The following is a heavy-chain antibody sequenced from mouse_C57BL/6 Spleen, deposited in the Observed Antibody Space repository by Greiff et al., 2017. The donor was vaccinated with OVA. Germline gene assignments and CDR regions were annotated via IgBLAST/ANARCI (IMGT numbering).Heavy chain of an antibody. V-gene: IGHV2-6*01. CDR3: ARYGNENAMDY. D-gene: IGHD2-1*01. CDR1: GFSLTSYG. CDR2: IWGVGST. J-gene: IGHJ4*01. Sequence: VKLVESGPGLVAPSQSLSITCTVSGFSLTSYGVDWVRQSPGKGLEWLGVIWGVGSTNYNSALKSRLSISKDNSKSQVFLKMNSLQTDDTAMYYCARYGNENAMDYWGQGTSVTVSS.